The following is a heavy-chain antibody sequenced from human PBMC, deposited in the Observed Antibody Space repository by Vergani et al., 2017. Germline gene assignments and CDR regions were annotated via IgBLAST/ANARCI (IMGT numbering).Heavy chain of an antibody. D-gene: IGHD4-11*01. J-gene: IGHJ3*02. V-gene: IGHV3-30*02. CDR1: GFTFSSYG. CDR2: IRYDGSNK. CDR3: AKEGYSDFLVHAFDI. Sequence: QVQLVECGGGVVQPGGSLRLSCAASGFTFSSYGMHWVRQAPGKGLEWVAFIRYDGSNKYYADSVKGRFTISRDNSKNTLYLQMNSLRAEDTAVYYCAKEGYSDFLVHAFDIWGQGAMVTVSS.